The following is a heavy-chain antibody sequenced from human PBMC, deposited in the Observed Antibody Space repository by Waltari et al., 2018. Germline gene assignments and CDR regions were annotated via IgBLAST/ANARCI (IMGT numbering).Heavy chain of an antibody. J-gene: IGHJ3*02. CDR1: GGSISSYY. D-gene: IGHD3-22*01. V-gene: IGHV4-59*01. CDR2: IYYSGST. CDR3: VSSGIYYGDAFDI. Sequence: QVQLQESGPGLVKPSETLSLTCTVSGGSISSYYWSWIRQPPGKGLEWIGYIYYSGSTNYNPSLKSRVTISVDTSKNQFSLKLSSVTAADTAVYYCVSSGIYYGDAFDIWGQGTTVTVSS.